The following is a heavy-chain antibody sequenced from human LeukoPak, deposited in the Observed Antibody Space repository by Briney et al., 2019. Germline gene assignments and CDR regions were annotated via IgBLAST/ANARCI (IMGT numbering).Heavy chain of an antibody. J-gene: IGHJ4*02. V-gene: IGHV6-1*01. Sequence: SQTLSLTCAISGDSVSNNRAAWNWIRQSPSRGLEWLGRAYYRSKWYKDYAVSVKSRITINTDTYKNQFSLQLNSVTPEDTAVYYCARDGHAPQSPYYFGHWGQGTLVTVSS. CDR3: ARDGHAPQSPYYFGH. CDR2: AYYRSKWYK. CDR1: GDSVSNNRAA.